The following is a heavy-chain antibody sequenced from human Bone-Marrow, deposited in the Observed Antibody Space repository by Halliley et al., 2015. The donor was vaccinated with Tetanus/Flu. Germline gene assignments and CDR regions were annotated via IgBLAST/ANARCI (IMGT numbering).Heavy chain of an antibody. V-gene: IGHV3-74*01. Sequence: VWVSNINSDGSIRRYADSVKGRFSISRDNAKNTLYLQINSLRAEDTAVYYCAGSPGAYYGMDVWGQGTTVTVPS. J-gene: IGHJ6*02. D-gene: IGHD7-27*01. CDR3: AGSPGAYYGMDV. CDR2: INSDGSIR.